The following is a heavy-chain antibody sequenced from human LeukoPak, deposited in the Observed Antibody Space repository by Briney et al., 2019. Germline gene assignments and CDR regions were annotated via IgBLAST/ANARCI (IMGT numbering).Heavy chain of an antibody. CDR1: GYTFTSYG. V-gene: IGHV1-18*01. J-gene: IGHJ4*02. CDR2: ISAYNGNT. CDR3: ARTPVEVATIAPGGAEFDC. D-gene: IGHD5-24*01. Sequence: ASVKVSCKASGYTFTSYGISWVRQAPGQGLEWMGWISAYNGNTNYAQKLQGRVTMTTDTSTSTAYMQLRSLRSDDTAVYYCARTPVEVATIAPGGAEFDCWGQGTLVTVSS.